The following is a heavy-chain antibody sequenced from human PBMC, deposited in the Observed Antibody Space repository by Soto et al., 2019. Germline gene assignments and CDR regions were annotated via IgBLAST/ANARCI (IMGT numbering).Heavy chain of an antibody. CDR1: GYSISSGYY. J-gene: IGHJ5*02. Sequence: WETLSLTCAVSGYSISSGYYWGCLRQPPGKGLEWIGIIYHGGSTYYNPSLNSRVTLSIDMTNNHVSLILNSVTAADTAVYYCARVGPWVPYYYDSSPYTFENWFDPWGQGILVTVSS. V-gene: IGHV4-38-2*01. CDR2: IYHGGST. D-gene: IGHD3-22*01. CDR3: ARVGPWVPYYYDSSPYTFENWFDP.